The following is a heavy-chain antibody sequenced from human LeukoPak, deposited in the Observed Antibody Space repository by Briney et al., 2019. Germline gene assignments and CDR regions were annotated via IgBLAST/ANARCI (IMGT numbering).Heavy chain of an antibody. J-gene: IGHJ4*02. CDR3: ATEIAVGLRYFDY. D-gene: IGHD6-19*01. CDR1: GFTFSNYA. Sequence: GSLRLSCAASGFTFSNYAMHWVRQAPGTGLEWVTIVSFDGSTEYYAASVEGRFTISRDNSKNTLYPQMNSLRPEDTAVYYCATEIAVGLRYFDYWDQGTLVTVSS. V-gene: IGHV3-30-3*01. CDR2: VSFDGSTE.